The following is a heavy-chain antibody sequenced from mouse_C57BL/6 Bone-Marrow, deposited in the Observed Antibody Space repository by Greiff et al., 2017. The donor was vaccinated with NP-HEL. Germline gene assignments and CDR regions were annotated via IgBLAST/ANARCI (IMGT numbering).Heavy chain of an antibody. Sequence: VQLKESGPGLVKPSQSLSLTCSVTGYSITSGYYWNWIRQFPGNKLEWMGYISYDGSNHYNPSLKNRISITRDTSKNQFFLKLNSVTTEDTATWYCARGGGPYWYFDVWGTGTTVTVSS. J-gene: IGHJ1*03. V-gene: IGHV3-6*01. CDR1: GYSITSGYY. CDR3: ARGGGPYWYFDV. CDR2: ISYDGSN.